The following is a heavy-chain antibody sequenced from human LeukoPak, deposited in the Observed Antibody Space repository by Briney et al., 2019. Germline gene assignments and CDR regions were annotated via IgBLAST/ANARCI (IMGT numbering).Heavy chain of an antibody. CDR3: AKDPSDSPLSYYFDY. Sequence: GGSLRLSCAASGFTFSSYAMHWVRQAPGKGLEWVAVISYDGSNKYYADSVKGRFTISRDNSKNTLYLQMNSLRAEDTAVYYCAKDPSDSPLSYYFDYWGQGTLVTVSS. D-gene: IGHD2-21*01. CDR1: GFTFSSYA. CDR2: ISYDGSNK. J-gene: IGHJ4*02. V-gene: IGHV3-30-3*01.